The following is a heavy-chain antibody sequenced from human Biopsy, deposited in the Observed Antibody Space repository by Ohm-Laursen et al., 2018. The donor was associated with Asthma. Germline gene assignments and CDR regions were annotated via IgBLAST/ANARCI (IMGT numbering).Heavy chain of an antibody. CDR3: ARDLRYSSGWYPDAFDI. V-gene: IGHV1-3*01. Sequence: SVKVSCKASGYTFINYAIHWVRQAPGQRLEWMGWINAGNGNTKYSQKFQGRVTITRDTSASTAYMELSSLRSEDTAVYYCARDLRYSSGWYPDAFDIWGQGTMVTVSS. CDR1: GYTFINYA. CDR2: INAGNGNT. D-gene: IGHD6-19*01. J-gene: IGHJ3*02.